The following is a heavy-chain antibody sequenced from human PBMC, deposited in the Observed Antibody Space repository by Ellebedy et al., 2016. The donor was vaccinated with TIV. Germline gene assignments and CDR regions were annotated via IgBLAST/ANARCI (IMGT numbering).Heavy chain of an antibody. D-gene: IGHD6-13*01. J-gene: IGHJ4*02. CDR3: ATWGSSWYAYFDY. Sequence: GESLKISXAVSGFTFSNYWMSWVRQAPGKGLEWVANIKQDGSQEYYGDPVKGRFTSSRDNAKNSLYLQMNSLRAEDTAVYYCATWGSSWYAYFDYWGQGTLVTVSS. V-gene: IGHV3-7*03. CDR1: GFTFSNYW. CDR2: IKQDGSQE.